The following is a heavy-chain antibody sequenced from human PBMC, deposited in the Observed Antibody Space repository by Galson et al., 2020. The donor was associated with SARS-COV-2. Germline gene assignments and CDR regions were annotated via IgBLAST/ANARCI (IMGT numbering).Heavy chain of an antibody. V-gene: IGHV3-21*01. CDR3: ARAASNYYDSSGYNDY. Sequence: GESLKISCAASGFTFSSYSMNWVRQAPGKGLEWVSSISSSSSYIYYADSVKGRFTISRDNAKNSLYLQMNSLRAEDTAVYYCARAASNYYDSSGYNDYWGQGTLVTVSS. CDR2: ISSSSSYI. D-gene: IGHD3-22*01. J-gene: IGHJ4*02. CDR1: GFTFSSYS.